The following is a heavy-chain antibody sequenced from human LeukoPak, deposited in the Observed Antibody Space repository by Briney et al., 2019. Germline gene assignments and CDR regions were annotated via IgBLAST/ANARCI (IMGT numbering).Heavy chain of an antibody. D-gene: IGHD6-13*01. CDR2: IYSGGST. V-gene: IGHV3-66*01. J-gene: IGHJ4*02. Sequence: PGGSLRLSCAASGFTLSSSYMSWVRQGPGKGLEWVSLIYSGGSTYYADSVKGRFTISRDNSKTTLYLQMSSLRAADTAVYYCARAIYSSSWYFDYWGQGTLVTVSS. CDR3: ARAIYSSSWYFDY. CDR1: GFTLSSSY.